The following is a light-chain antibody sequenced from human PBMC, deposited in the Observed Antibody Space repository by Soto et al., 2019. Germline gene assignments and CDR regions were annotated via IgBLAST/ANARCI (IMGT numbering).Light chain of an antibody. J-gene: IGLJ2*01. CDR1: SSDVGGYNY. CDR2: EVS. Sequence: QSALTQPASVSGSPGQSSTISCTGTSSDVGGYNYVSWYQQHPGKAPKLLIYEVSNRPSGVSNRFSGSKSGNTASLTISGLQAEDEAEYYCRSYTSSRPLVFGGGTKLTVL. CDR3: RSYTSSRPLV. V-gene: IGLV2-14*01.